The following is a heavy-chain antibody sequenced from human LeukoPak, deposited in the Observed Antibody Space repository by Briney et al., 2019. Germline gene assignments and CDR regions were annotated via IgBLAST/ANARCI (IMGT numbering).Heavy chain of an antibody. CDR3: ARTRETMIVEVDAFDI. Sequence: GASVKVSCKASGCTFTSYYMHWVRQAPGQGLEWVGIINPSGGSTSYAQKFQGRVTMTRDTSTSTVYMELSSLRSEDTAVYYCARTRETMIVEVDAFDIWGQGTMVTVSS. CDR2: INPSGGST. V-gene: IGHV1-46*01. D-gene: IGHD3-22*01. J-gene: IGHJ3*02. CDR1: GCTFTSYY.